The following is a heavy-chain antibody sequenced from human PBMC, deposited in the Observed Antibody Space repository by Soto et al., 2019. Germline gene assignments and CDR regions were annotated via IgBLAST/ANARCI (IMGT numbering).Heavy chain of an antibody. CDR3: ARDPQYSTSTQVFDY. Sequence: QVQLLQSGAEVKKPGASVRVSCKASGYSFTRFGISWVRQAPGQGLEWVGRISTYNGNTKYAQKLEGRVTVSTYTSTSTAYMELTSLRSADTAVYYCARDPQYSTSTQVFDYWGQGTLLTVSS. D-gene: IGHD6-6*01. CDR1: GYSFTRFG. J-gene: IGHJ4*02. V-gene: IGHV1-18*01. CDR2: ISTYNGNT.